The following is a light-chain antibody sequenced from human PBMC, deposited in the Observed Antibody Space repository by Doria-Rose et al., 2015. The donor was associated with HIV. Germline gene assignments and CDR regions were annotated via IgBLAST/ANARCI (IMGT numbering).Light chain of an antibody. CDR3: QQYYDTPS. J-gene: IGKJ3*01. V-gene: IGKV4-1*01. CDR2: WAS. CDR1: QSLLYTSKNY. Sequence: DIRLTQSPECLGMSLGERATLNCKSNQSLLYTSKNYLAWYQQKPGQPPKLLIYWASTRQSGVPARFSGSGSGTDCTLTISSLEAEDVAVYYCQQYYDTPSFGPGTTVDIK.